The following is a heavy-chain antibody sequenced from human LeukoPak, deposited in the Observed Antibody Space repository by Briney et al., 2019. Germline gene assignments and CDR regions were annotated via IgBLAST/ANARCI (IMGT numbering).Heavy chain of an antibody. J-gene: IGHJ5*02. D-gene: IGHD6-13*01. Sequence: SETLSLTCTVSGGSISSYYWSWIRQPAGKGLEWIGRIYTSGSTNYNTSLKSRVTMSVDTSENQFSLKLSSVAAADTAVYYCARDASSSWNWFDPWGQGTLVTVSS. CDR2: IYTSGST. CDR3: ARDASSSWNWFDP. CDR1: GGSISSYY. V-gene: IGHV4-4*07.